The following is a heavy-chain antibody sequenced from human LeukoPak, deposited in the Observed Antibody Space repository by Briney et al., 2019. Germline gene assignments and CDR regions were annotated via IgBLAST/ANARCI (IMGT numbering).Heavy chain of an antibody. J-gene: IGHJ5*02. CDR2: IYYSGST. CDR1: GDSISSYY. Sequence: SETLSLTCTVSGDSISSYYWSWIRQPPGKGLEWIGYIYYSGSTNYNPSLKSRVTISEDTSKNQFSLKLSSVTAADTAVYYCATQYCSSTSCSYPFDPWGQGTLVTVSS. CDR3: ATQYCSSTSCSYPFDP. D-gene: IGHD2-2*01. V-gene: IGHV4-59*01.